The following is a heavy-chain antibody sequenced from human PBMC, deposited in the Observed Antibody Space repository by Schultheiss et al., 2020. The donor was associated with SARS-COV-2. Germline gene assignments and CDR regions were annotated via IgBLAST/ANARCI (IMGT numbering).Heavy chain of an antibody. CDR1: GGTFSSYA. V-gene: IGHV1-69*13. Sequence: SVKVSCKASGGTFSSYAINWVRQAPGQGLEWMGGIIPIFGTANYAQKFQGRVTITADESTSTAYMELRSLRSDDTAVYYCASAQLVGYGMDVWGQGTTVTVSS. J-gene: IGHJ6*02. CDR2: IIPIFGTA. CDR3: ASAQLVGYGMDV. D-gene: IGHD6-6*01.